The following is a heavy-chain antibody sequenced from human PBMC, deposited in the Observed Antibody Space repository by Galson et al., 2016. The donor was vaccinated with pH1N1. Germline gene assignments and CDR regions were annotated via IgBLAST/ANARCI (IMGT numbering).Heavy chain of an antibody. CDR3: AREGVTEPGRWENAFAI. CDR1: GDSVSSIDAA. CDR2: TYYRSRWIY. J-gene: IGHJ3*02. V-gene: IGHV6-1*01. D-gene: IGHD1-14*01. Sequence: CAISGDSVSSIDAAWDWIRQSPSGGLEWLGRTYYRSRWIYDYAGSVSGRITINPDTSKNQFSLQLSSVTPEDTAVYYCAREGVTEPGRWENAFAIWGQGTMVTVS.